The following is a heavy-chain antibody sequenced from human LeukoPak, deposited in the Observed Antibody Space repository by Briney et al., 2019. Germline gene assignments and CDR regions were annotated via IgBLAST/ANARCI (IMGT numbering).Heavy chain of an antibody. Sequence: GGSLRLSCAASGFTFSDYYMSWIRQAPGKGLEWVSYISSSGSTIYYADSVKGRFTISRDNAKNSLYLQMNSLRAEDTAVYYCTRHMPAALLFDYWGQGTLVTVSS. J-gene: IGHJ4*02. CDR3: TRHMPAALLFDY. CDR1: GFTFSDYY. V-gene: IGHV3-11*04. D-gene: IGHD2-2*01. CDR2: ISSSGSTI.